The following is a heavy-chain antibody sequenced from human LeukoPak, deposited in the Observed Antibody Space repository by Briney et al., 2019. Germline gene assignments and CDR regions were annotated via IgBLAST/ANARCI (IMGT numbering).Heavy chain of an antibody. Sequence: SETLSLTCAVSGDSINSLYWSWIRQPPGKGLEGIGYVFHTGDTNSNPSLKSRVTVSLDTSTSQVSLRLTSVTAADTAVYYCARHPFATPFDHWGRGILVTVSS. CDR2: VFHTGDT. D-gene: IGHD2-15*01. CDR3: ARHPFATPFDH. CDR1: GDSINSLY. J-gene: IGHJ4*02. V-gene: IGHV4-59*08.